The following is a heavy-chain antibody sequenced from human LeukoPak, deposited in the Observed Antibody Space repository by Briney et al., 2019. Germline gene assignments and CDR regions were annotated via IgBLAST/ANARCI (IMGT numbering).Heavy chain of an antibody. CDR1: GFTFSSYS. V-gene: IGHV3-21*01. J-gene: IGHJ4*02. D-gene: IGHD5-12*01. CDR2: ISSSSSYI. Sequence: GGSLRLSCAASGFTFSSYSMNWVRQAPGKGLEWVSSISSSSSYIYYADSVKGRFTISRDNAKNSLYLQMNSLRAEDTAVYYCARDSGYTYGGLDYWGQGTLVTVSS. CDR3: ARDSGYTYGGLDY.